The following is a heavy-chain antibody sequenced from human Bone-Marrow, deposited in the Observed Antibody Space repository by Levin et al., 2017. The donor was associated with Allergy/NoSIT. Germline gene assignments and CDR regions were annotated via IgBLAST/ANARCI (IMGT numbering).Heavy chain of an antibody. J-gene: IGHJ5*02. V-gene: IGHV1-2*02. CDR2: INPNSGGT. CDR1: GYTFIDYY. D-gene: IGHD6-25*01. CDR3: ASLSGWYNH. Sequence: ASVKVSCKASGYTFIDYYIHWVRQAPGQGLEWMGWINPNSGGTEYAQKFQDRVTLARDTSISTVYLNMSSLRSDDTAMYYCASLSGWYNHWGQGSLVTVSS.